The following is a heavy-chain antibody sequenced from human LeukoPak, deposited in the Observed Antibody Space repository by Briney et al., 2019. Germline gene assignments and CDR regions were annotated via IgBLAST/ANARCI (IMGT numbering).Heavy chain of an antibody. CDR1: GFTFTSFS. D-gene: IGHD3-22*01. CDR2: ISDSSTDV. Sequence: GGSLRLSCAASGFTFTSFSMNWVRQAPGKGLEWVSSISDSSTDVYYADSVKGRFTISRDNAKNSLYLQMNSLRAEDTAVYYCTKDRFDYDSSGYPYDVWGQGTMVTVS. CDR3: TKDRFDYDSSGYPYDV. V-gene: IGHV3-21*01. J-gene: IGHJ3*01.